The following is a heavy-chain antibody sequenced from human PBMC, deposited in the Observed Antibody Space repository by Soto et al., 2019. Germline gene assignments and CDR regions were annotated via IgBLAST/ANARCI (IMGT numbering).Heavy chain of an antibody. V-gene: IGHV3-48*02. CDR2: ISSSSSTI. Sequence: GGSLRLSCAASGFTFSSYSMNWVRQAPGKGLEWVSYISSSSSTIYYADSVKGRFTISRDNAKNSLYLQMNSLRDEDTAVYYCARGSDYDILTGYLAPYYYYGMDVWGQGTTVTVSS. J-gene: IGHJ6*02. CDR3: ARGSDYDILTGYLAPYYYYGMDV. D-gene: IGHD3-9*01. CDR1: GFTFSSYS.